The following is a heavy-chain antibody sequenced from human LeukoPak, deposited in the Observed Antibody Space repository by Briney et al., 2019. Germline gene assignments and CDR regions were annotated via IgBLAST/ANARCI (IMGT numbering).Heavy chain of an antibody. J-gene: IGHJ4*02. V-gene: IGHV3-64D*06. D-gene: IGHD6-13*01. CDR2: ISSEGKTT. Sequence: PGGSVRLSCSASGLIFSPYAIHWVRQAPGKGLEYVSSISSEGKTTYYADSVKGRFTISRDNSKNTLYLQMSSLRPEDTAVYYCVKDRWVDHWGQGTLVTVSS. CDR1: GLIFSPYA. CDR3: VKDRWVDH.